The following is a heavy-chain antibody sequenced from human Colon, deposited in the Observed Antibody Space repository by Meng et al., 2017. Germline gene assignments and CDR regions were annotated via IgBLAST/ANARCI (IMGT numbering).Heavy chain of an antibody. D-gene: IGHD2-2*01. Sequence: QVQLVQSGAEVRKPGASVKVTCKASGYTFTSSDINWVRQATGRGLEWLGWMNPKNGNTGSAQKFQGRVSMTRDTSIGTAYMELSGLTSEDTAVYYCARTAMLDSWGQGTLVTVSS. CDR3: ARTAMLDS. CDR2: MNPKNGNT. CDR1: GYTFTSSD. J-gene: IGHJ5*01. V-gene: IGHV1-8*01.